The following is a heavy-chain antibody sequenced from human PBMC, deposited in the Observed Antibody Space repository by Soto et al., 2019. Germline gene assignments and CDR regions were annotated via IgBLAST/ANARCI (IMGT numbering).Heavy chain of an antibody. CDR2: IYYRGTT. V-gene: IGHV4-59*07. Sequence: PSGTMSLTCTFCNGSLKFYYWSWIRQPPGKELEWIGNIYYRGTTNYNPSLQGRVTMSIDTSKNQFSLMLTSVTAADTAVYYCTSVATAVPSWGRGVLVT. D-gene: IGHD5-18*01. J-gene: IGHJ5*02. CDR1: NGSLKFYY. CDR3: TSVATAVPS.